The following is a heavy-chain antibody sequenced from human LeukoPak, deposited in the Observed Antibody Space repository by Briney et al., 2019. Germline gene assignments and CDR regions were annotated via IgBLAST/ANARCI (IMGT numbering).Heavy chain of an antibody. CDR2: IYYNGNM. CDR1: GASTIAYY. V-gene: IGHV4-59*12. J-gene: IGHJ4*02. Sequence: SETLSLTCSVSGASTIAYYWSWIRQPPGKGLEWIGYIYYNGNMSYNPSLKSRVTISIDTSKNQFSLQLNSVTPEDTAVYYCSRSDGASDFDYWGQGTLVTVSS. CDR3: SRSDGASDFDY. D-gene: IGHD5-24*01.